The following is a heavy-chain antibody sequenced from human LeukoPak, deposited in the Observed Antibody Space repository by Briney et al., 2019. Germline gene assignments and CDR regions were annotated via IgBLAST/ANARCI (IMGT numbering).Heavy chain of an antibody. CDR1: GFTFDDYT. Sequence: GGSLRLSCAASGFTFDDYTMHWVRQAPGKGLEWVSLISWDGGSTYYADSVKGRLTISRDNSKNSLYLQMNSLRTEDTALYYCARGRRSGYYTYYYYYYMDVWGKGTTVTVSS. CDR2: ISWDGGST. J-gene: IGHJ6*03. CDR3: ARGRRSGYYTYYYYYYMDV. D-gene: IGHD3-3*01. V-gene: IGHV3-43*01.